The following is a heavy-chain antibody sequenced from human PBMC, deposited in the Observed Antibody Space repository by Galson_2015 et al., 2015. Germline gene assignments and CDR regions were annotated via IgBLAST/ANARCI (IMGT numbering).Heavy chain of an antibody. D-gene: IGHD6-19*01. CDR3: ARSYNSGQWGARVFDL. V-gene: IGHV4-39*01. J-gene: IGHJ2*01. CDR2: IYYSGST. CDR1: GGSISSSSYY. Sequence: ETLSLTCTVSGGSISSSSYYWGWIRQPPGKGLEWIGYIYYSGSTHYNPSLKSRVTVSVDTSKNQFSLKLSSVTAADTAVYYCARSYNSGQWGARVFDLWGRGTLVTVSS.